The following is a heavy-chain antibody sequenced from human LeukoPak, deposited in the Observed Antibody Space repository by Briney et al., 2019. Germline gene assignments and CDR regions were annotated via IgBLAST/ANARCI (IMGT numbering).Heavy chain of an antibody. Sequence: GGSLRLSCAASGFTFSSYGMHWVRQAPGKGLEWVANIKQDGSEKYYVDSVKGRFTISRDNAKNSLYLQMNSLRAEDTAVYYCAREDHSSGWYMSAFDIWGQGTMVTVSS. CDR3: AREDHSSGWYMSAFDI. CDR1: GFTFSSYG. D-gene: IGHD6-19*01. V-gene: IGHV3-7*01. J-gene: IGHJ3*02. CDR2: IKQDGSEK.